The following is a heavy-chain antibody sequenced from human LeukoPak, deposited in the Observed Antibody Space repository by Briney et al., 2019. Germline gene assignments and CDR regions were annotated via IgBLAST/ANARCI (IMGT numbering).Heavy chain of an antibody. CDR1: GGSMSTYY. V-gene: IGHV4-59*01. J-gene: IGHJ6*02. Sequence: SETLSLTCTVSGGSMSTYYWSWIRQPPGRRLEWIGDINYSGSTICNPSLKSRVTISVDTSRNQFSLTVSSVTAADTAVYYCARGQRSPGVWGQGTTVTVSS. D-gene: IGHD1-1*01. CDR3: ARGQRSPGV. CDR2: INYSGST.